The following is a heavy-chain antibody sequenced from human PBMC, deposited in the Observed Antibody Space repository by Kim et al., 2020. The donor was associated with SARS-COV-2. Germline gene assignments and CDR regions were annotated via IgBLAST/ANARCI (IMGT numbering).Heavy chain of an antibody. J-gene: IGHJ4*02. CDR2: INHSGST. V-gene: IGHV4-34*01. CDR1: GGSFSGYY. Sequence: SETLSLTCAVYGGSFSGYYWSWIRQPPGKGLEWIGEINHSGSTNYNPSLKSRVTISVDTSKNQFSLKLSSVTAADTAVYYCATHGSGSYYSPFDYWGQGTLVTVSS. CDR3: ATHGSGSYYSPFDY. D-gene: IGHD3-10*01.